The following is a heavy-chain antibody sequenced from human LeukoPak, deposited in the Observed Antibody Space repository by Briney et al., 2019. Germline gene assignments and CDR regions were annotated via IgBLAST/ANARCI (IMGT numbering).Heavy chain of an antibody. CDR1: GFTFSSYA. CDR2: ISGSGGST. J-gene: IGHJ4*02. D-gene: IGHD7-27*01. V-gene: IGHV3-23*01. Sequence: GGSLRLSCAASGFTFSSYAMSWVRQAPGKGLEWVSAISGSGGSTYYADSGKGRFTVSRENSKNTLFLQMNSLRAEDTAVYYCAKDGGLWVSAHWGDSWGRGTLVTVSS. CDR3: AKDGGLWVSAHWGDS.